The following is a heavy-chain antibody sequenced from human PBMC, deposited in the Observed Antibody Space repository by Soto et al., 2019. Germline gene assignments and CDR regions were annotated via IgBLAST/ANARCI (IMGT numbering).Heavy chain of an antibody. J-gene: IGHJ6*04. D-gene: IGHD6-13*01. CDR1: GGSISSGDYY. Sequence: QVQLQESGPGLVKPSQTLSLTCTVSGGSISSGDYYWSWIRQHPGKALEWIGYIHYSGSTYYNPSLKSRVTISVDTYKNQSSLKLRSVTAADTAVYYCARDNGEQQLMNYYYAMDVWGKGPTVTVSS. V-gene: IGHV4-31*03. CDR2: IHYSGST. CDR3: ARDNGEQQLMNYYYAMDV.